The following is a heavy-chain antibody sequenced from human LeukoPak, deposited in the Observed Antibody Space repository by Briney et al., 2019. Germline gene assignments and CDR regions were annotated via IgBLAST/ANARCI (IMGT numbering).Heavy chain of an antibody. V-gene: IGHV4-39*01. J-gene: IGHJ6*03. CDR3: VRIIWFGESGRGYSYYMDV. CDR2: IYYDGTT. D-gene: IGHD3-10*01. CDR1: GDSISSSAYY. Sequence: SETLSLTCIVSGDSISSSAYYWGWFRQPPGMGLEWIGSIYYDGTTYYNPSLKSRVTISADTSKNHLSLRLSSATAADTAVYYCVRIIWFGESGRGYSYYMDVWGKGTTVTVSS.